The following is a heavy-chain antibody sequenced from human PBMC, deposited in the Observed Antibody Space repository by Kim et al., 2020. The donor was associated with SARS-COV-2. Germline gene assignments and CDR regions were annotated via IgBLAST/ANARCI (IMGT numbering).Heavy chain of an antibody. CDR2: INGGNGNT. CDR1: GYSFTTHN. Sequence: ASVKVSCRTSGYSFTTHNIHWVRQAPGQSLECMGWINGGNGNTIYSQKFRGRVTFTRDTSANIVFMEMSSLRSEDTAVYFGARGISGALDPWGQGTLVTV. J-gene: IGHJ5*02. V-gene: IGHV1-3*01. CDR3: ARGISGALDP. D-gene: IGHD2-8*02.